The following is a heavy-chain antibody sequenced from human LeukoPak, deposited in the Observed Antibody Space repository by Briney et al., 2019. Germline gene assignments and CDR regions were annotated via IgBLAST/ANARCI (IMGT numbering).Heavy chain of an antibody. CDR3: ARIDSSGWWDY. CDR2: ISSSSSTI. J-gene: IGHJ4*02. V-gene: IGHV3-48*01. D-gene: IGHD6-19*01. CDR1: GFTFSSYS. Sequence: PGGSLRLSCAASGFTFSSYSMNWVRQAPGKGLEWVSYISSSSSTIYYADSVKGRFTISRDNAKNSLYLQMNSLRAEDTAVYYCARIDSSGWWDYWGQGTLVTVSS.